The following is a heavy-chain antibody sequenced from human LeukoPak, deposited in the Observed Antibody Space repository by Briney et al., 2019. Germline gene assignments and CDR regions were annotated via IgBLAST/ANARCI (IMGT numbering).Heavy chain of an antibody. J-gene: IGHJ6*03. Sequence: ASVKVSCKASGYTFTSYGISWVRQAPGQGLEWMGWISAYNGNTNYAQKLQGRVTMTTDTSTSTAYMELRSLRSDDTAVYYCARVRGYYGSGSYYKSEDYYYYMDVWGKGTTVTISS. V-gene: IGHV1-18*01. CDR1: GYTFTSYG. CDR2: ISAYNGNT. D-gene: IGHD3-10*01. CDR3: ARVRGYYGSGSYYKSEDYYYYMDV.